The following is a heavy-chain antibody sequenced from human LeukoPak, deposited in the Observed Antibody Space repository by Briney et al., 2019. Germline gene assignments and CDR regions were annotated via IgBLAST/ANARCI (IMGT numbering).Heavy chain of an antibody. CDR1: GYTFTSYD. CDR3: ARGRKLVVVPAAPRKEYYYYMDV. D-gene: IGHD2-2*01. CDR2: MNPNSGNT. J-gene: IGHJ6*03. Sequence: ASVKVSCKASGYTFTSYDINWVRQATGQGLEWMGWMNPNSGNTGYAQKFRGRVTITRNTSISTAYMELSSLRSEDTAVYYCARGRKLVVVPAAPRKEYYYYMDVWGKGTTVTVSS. V-gene: IGHV1-8*03.